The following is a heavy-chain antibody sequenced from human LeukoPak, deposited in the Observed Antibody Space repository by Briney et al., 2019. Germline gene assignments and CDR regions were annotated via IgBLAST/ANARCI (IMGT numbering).Heavy chain of an antibody. V-gene: IGHV3-53*01. Sequence: WGSLRLSCAASGFTVSSNYMSWVRQAPGKGLEWVSLIYSGGSTYYADSVRGRYTISRDSSKNTLYLQMNSLRAEDTAVYFCARGGGSTQFDYWGQRSIVSVSS. J-gene: IGHJ4*02. D-gene: IGHD3-16*01. CDR2: IYSGGST. CDR1: GFTVSSNY. CDR3: ARGGGSTQFDY.